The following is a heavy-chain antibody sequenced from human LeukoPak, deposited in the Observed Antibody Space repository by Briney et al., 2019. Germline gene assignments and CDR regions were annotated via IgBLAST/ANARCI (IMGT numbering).Heavy chain of an antibody. Sequence: GGSLRLSCTTSGFTFGDYAVSWVRQAPGKGLEWVGVIRSKAYGGTTDFAPSVKDRFSTLRDDSKSIAYLQMNSLRTEDTAMYYCTRAFEPNTGWYIHFYWGQGTLVTVSS. J-gene: IGHJ4*02. D-gene: IGHD6-19*01. CDR3: TRAFEPNTGWYIHFY. CDR2: IRSKAYGGTT. V-gene: IGHV3-49*04. CDR1: GFTFGDYA.